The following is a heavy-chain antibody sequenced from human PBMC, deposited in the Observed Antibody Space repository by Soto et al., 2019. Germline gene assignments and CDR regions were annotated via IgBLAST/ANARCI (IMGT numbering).Heavy chain of an antibody. CDR1: GFAFSSYS. CDR2: ISSSSSYI. V-gene: IGHV3-21*01. CDR3: AREKYDILHGSFLGDCMDV. J-gene: IGHJ6*02. Sequence: GGSLRLSCAASGFAFSSYSMNWVRQAPGKGLEWVSSISSSSSYIYYADSVKGRFTISRDNAKNSLYLQMNSLRAEDTAVYYCAREKYDILHGSFLGDCMDVLCQGATVTVSS. D-gene: IGHD3-9*01.